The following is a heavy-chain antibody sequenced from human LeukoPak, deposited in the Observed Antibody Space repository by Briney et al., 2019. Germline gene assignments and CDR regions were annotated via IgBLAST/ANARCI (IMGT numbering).Heavy chain of an antibody. CDR2: IRYDGSNK. J-gene: IGHJ4*02. CDR1: GFTFSSYG. CDR3: AKGADYDLYYFDY. Sequence: PGGSLRLSCAASGFTFSSYGMHWVRQAPGKGLEWVAFIRYDGSNKYYADSVKGRFTISRDNSKNTLYLQMNSLRAEDTAVYYCAKGADYDLYYFDYWGQGTLVTVSS. V-gene: IGHV3-30*02. D-gene: IGHD4/OR15-4a*01.